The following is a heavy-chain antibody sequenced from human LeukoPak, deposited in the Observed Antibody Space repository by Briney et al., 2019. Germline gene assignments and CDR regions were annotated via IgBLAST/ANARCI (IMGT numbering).Heavy chain of an antibody. V-gene: IGHV3-30*18. D-gene: IGHD3-10*01. Sequence: GRSLRLSCAASGFTLSSYGMHWVRQAPGKGLEWVAVISYDGSNKYYADSVKGRFTISRDNSKNTLYLQMNSLRAEDTAVYYCANLPHYYGSGSYYNVDYWGQGTLVTVSS. CDR1: GFTLSSYG. J-gene: IGHJ4*02. CDR3: ANLPHYYGSGSYYNVDY. CDR2: ISYDGSNK.